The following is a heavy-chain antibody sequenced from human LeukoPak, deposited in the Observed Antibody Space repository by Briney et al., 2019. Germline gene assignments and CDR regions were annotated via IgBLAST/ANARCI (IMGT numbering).Heavy chain of an antibody. J-gene: IGHJ6*03. Sequence: GGSLRLSCTVSGFTLSSYEMSWIRQAPGKGLEWVSSIDYDGGSGHYADSVKGRFTISRDNSRNTLYLQMNSLRAEDTALYYCAKDGDTVSGTYYFDMDVWGKGTTVTISS. D-gene: IGHD1-26*01. CDR2: IDYDGGSG. V-gene: IGHV3-NL1*01. CDR1: GFTLSSYE. CDR3: AKDGDTVSGTYYFDMDV.